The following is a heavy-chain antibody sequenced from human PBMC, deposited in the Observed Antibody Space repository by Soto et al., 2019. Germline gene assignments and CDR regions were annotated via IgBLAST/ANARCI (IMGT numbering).Heavy chain of an antibody. D-gene: IGHD3-22*01. CDR2: ISGRGDDT. CDR1: GFTFSSYA. Sequence: EVQLLESGGDLVQPGGSLRLSCAASGFTFSSYAMSWVRQAPGKGLEWVSTISGRGDDTYYTDSVKGRFTISRDNSKNTLYVHMNSLRAEDTAVHYCARAQPTYSSSYFDYWGQGTLVTVSS. CDR3: ARAQPTYSSSYFDY. V-gene: IGHV3-23*01. J-gene: IGHJ4*02.